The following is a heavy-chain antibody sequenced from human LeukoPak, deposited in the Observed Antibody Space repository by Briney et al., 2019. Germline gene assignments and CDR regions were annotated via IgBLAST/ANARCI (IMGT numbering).Heavy chain of an antibody. CDR2: VNRDGSET. CDR3: ARNNGMDV. V-gene: IGHV3-7*03. CDR1: GFTLSNHW. J-gene: IGHJ6*02. Sequence: PGGSLRPSCAASGFTLSNHWMTWVRQVPGRGPEWVANVNRDGSETYYLDSVKGRFTISKDNAENSLYLQMNSLRAEDTALYHCARNNGMDVWGQGTTVIVSS.